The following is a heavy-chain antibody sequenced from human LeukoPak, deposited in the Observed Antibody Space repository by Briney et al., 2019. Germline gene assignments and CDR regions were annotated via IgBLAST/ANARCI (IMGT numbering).Heavy chain of an antibody. CDR1: GGTFSSYA. V-gene: IGHV1-69*13. CDR3: ARAPDYYDSSGYYDGVSDY. CDR2: IIPIFGTA. J-gene: IGHJ4*02. D-gene: IGHD3-22*01. Sequence: ASAKVSCKASGGTFSSYAISWVRQAPGQGLEWMGGIIPIFGTANYAQKFQGRVTITADESTSTAYMELSSLRSEDTAVCYCARAPDYYDSSGYYDGVSDYWGQGTLVTVSS.